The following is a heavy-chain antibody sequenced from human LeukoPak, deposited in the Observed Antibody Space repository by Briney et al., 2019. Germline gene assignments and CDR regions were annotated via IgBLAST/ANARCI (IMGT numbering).Heavy chain of an antibody. D-gene: IGHD6-13*01. CDR3: ARRGRVAAAGALDY. CDR1: GFTFSSYA. J-gene: IGHJ4*02. Sequence: GGSLRLSCAASGFTFSSYAMSWVRQAPGKGLEWVSAISGSGGSTYYADSVKGRFTISRDNAKNTLYLQMNSLRAEDTAVYYCARRGRVAAAGALDYWGQGTLVTVSS. CDR2: ISGSGGST. V-gene: IGHV3-23*01.